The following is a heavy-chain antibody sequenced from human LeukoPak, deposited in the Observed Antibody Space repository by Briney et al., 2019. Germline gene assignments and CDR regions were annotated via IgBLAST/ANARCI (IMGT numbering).Heavy chain of an antibody. J-gene: IGHJ5*02. CDR1: GFIFSNYG. CDR3: ATMQWLEGVDWFDP. Sequence: GGSLRLSCAASGFIFSNYGTHWVRQAPGKGLEWVALIRYDESNKYYADSVKGRFTISRDNSKNTLFLQMNSLRAEDTAVYYCATMQWLEGVDWFDPWGQGTLVTVSS. V-gene: IGHV3-30*02. CDR2: IRYDESNK. D-gene: IGHD6-19*01.